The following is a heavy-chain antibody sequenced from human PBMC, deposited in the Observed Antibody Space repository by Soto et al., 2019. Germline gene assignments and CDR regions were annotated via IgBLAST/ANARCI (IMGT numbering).Heavy chain of an antibody. CDR1: GFSFNTYV. Sequence: GGSLRLSCTDSGFSFNTYVMDWVRQAPGKGLEWVARILYDGSKEYYADPVKGRFTISRDNSRNTLYLQMDRLRVEDTAVYFCAKGLALMADHWGQGTVVTVSS. D-gene: IGHD2-21*01. CDR3: AKGLALMADH. J-gene: IGHJ4*02. V-gene: IGHV3-30*18. CDR2: ILYDGSKE.